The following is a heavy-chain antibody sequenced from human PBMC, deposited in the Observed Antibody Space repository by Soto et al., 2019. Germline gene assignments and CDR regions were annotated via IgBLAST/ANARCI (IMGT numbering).Heavy chain of an antibody. J-gene: IGHJ5*02. CDR3: ARDDYKDGGNNWFDP. Sequence: SETLSLTCTVSGGSITNYYWIWIRQPAGKGLEWIGRMYTKGRTNYNLSFKSRVTMSVDTSKNQFSLKLNAVTAADTAVYYCARDDYKDGGNNWFDPWGQGTLVTVSS. V-gene: IGHV4-4*07. D-gene: IGHD3-16*01. CDR2: MYTKGRT. CDR1: GGSITNYY.